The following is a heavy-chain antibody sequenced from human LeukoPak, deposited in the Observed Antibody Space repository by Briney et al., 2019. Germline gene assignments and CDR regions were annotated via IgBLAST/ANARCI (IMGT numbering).Heavy chain of an antibody. D-gene: IGHD7-27*01. CDR2: IYYSGST. CDR3: ARRKLGLSPNDAFDI. V-gene: IGHV4-39*01. CDR1: GGSISSTSYY. J-gene: IGHJ3*02. Sequence: PSETLSLTCTVSGGSISSTSYYWGWIRQPPGKGLEWIGSIYYSGSTYYNPSLKSRVTISVDTSKNQFSLKLSSVTAADTAVYYCARRKLGLSPNDAFDIWGQGTMVTVSS.